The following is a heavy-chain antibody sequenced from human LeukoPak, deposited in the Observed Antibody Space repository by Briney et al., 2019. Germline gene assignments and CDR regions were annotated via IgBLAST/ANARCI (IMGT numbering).Heavy chain of an antibody. Sequence: SVKVSCKASGGTFSSYAISWVRQAPGQGLEWMGGIIPIFGTANYAQKFQGRVTITADESTSTAYMELSSLRSEDTAVYYCARGHRYCSGGSCXXTLGXYGMXXXXQGTXVTVSS. D-gene: IGHD2-15*01. CDR3: ARGHRYCSGGSCXXTLGXYGMXX. CDR2: IIPIFGTA. CDR1: GGTFSSYA. J-gene: IGHJ6*01. V-gene: IGHV1-69*13.